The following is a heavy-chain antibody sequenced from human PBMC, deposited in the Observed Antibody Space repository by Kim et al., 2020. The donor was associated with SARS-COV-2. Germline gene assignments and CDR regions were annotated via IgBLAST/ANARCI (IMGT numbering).Heavy chain of an antibody. J-gene: IGHJ1*01. CDR1: GFTFNSYA. CDR3: AKVTSGSSGWFEYFQL. D-gene: IGHD6-19*01. CDR2: IRQSGGNT. V-gene: IGHV3-23*01. Sequence: GGSLRLSCAASGFTFNSYAMSWVRQAPGKGLEWVSGIRQSGGNTEYADSVKGRFSISRDNSKNTLYLQMNRLRAEDTAVYYCAKVTSGSSGWFEYFQLWGQGPLVTVSS.